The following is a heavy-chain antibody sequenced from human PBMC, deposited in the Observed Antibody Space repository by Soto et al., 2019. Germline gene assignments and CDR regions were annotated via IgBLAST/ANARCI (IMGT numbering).Heavy chain of an antibody. J-gene: IGHJ6*02. CDR2: ISGSADST. D-gene: IGHD2-8*01. V-gene: IGHV3-23*01. CDR3: AKTRGAMIYAISVYGMDV. CDR1: GFTFSSFA. Sequence: EVQLLESGGGLVQPGGSLRLSCAASGFTFSSFALNWVRQAPGKGLEWVSIISGSADSTFYADYVKGRFTISRDNSKNMLYLQINSLRAEDTAVYYCAKTRGAMIYAISVYGMDVWGQGTTVTVSS.